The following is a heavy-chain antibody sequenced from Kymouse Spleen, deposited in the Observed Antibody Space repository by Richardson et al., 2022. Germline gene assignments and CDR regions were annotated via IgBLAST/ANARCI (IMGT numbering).Heavy chain of an antibody. CDR2: IWYDGSNK. D-gene: IGHD6-6*01. Sequence: QVQLVESGGGVVQPGRSLRLSCAASGFTFSSYGMHWVRQAPGKGLEWVAVIWYDGSNKYYADSVKGRFTISRDNSKNTLYLQMNSLRAEDTAVYYCARDPDSSSPFDYWGQGTLVTVSS. CDR1: GFTFSSYG. J-gene: IGHJ4*02. V-gene: IGHV3-33*01. CDR3: ARDPDSSSPFDY.